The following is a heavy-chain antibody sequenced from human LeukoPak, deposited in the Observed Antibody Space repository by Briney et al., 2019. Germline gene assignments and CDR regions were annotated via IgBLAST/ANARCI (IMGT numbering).Heavy chain of an antibody. J-gene: IGHJ4*02. D-gene: IGHD3-22*01. Sequence: GESLKISCKCSGYSFTSYWIGWVRQMPGKGLEWMGIIYPGDSDTRYSPSFQGQVTISADKSISTAYLQWSSLKASDTAMYYCARLFSDDSSGYYCDYWGQGTLVTVSS. CDR1: GYSFTSYW. V-gene: IGHV5-51*01. CDR2: IYPGDSDT. CDR3: ARLFSDDSSGYYCDY.